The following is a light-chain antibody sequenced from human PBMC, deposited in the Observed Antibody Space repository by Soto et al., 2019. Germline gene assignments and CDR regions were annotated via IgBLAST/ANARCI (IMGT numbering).Light chain of an antibody. CDR1: LGIGSS. J-gene: IGKJ5*01. Sequence: DIQMTQSPSSVSASVGDRVTITCRASLGIGSSLAWFQQKPGKAPKVLICAASRLPSGVPSRFSGSGSGTDFTLTITSLQPEDFATYYCQQDNSFPITFGQGTRLEIK. CDR3: QQDNSFPIT. CDR2: AAS. V-gene: IGKV1-12*01.